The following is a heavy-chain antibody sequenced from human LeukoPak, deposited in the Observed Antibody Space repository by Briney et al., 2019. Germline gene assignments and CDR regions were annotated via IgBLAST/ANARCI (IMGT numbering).Heavy chain of an antibody. CDR2: INHSGST. CDR3: ARAQLVPAAVYYFDY. Sequence: SETLSLTCAVYGGSFSGYYWSWIRQPPGKGLEWIGEINHSGSTNYNPSLKSRVTISVDTSKYQFSLKLSSVTAADTAVYYCARAQLVPAAVYYFDYWGQGTLVTVSS. J-gene: IGHJ4*02. D-gene: IGHD2-2*01. V-gene: IGHV4-34*01. CDR1: GGSFSGYY.